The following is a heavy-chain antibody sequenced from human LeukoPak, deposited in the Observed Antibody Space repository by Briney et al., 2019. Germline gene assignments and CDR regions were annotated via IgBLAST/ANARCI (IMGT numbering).Heavy chain of an antibody. CDR2: IYYSGST. D-gene: IGHD6-19*01. J-gene: IGHJ4*02. CDR1: GGSISSYY. V-gene: IGHV4-59*08. Sequence: SETLSLTCTVSGGSISSYYWSWIRQPPGKGLEWIGYIYYSGSTSYNPSLNSRVTISLDTSKNQFSLNLSSVTAADTAVYYCARRESSGFFGYWGQGTLVTVSS. CDR3: ARRESSGFFGY.